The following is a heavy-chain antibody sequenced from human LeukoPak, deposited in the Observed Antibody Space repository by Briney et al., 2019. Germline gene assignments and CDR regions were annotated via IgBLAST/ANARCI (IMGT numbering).Heavy chain of an antibody. J-gene: IGHJ4*02. CDR2: TYYSGST. CDR3: ARNTFGGVIVILYEFDY. CDR1: GGSISSSSYY. Sequence: SETLSLTCTVSGGSISSSSYYWGWIRQPPGKGLEWIGSTYYSGSTYYNPSLKSRVTISVDTSKNQFSLKLSSVTAADTAVYYCARNTFGGVIVILYEFDYWGQGTLVTVSS. D-gene: IGHD3-16*02. V-gene: IGHV4-39*07.